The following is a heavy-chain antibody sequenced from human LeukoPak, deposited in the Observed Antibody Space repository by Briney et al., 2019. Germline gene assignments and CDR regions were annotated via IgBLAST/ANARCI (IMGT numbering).Heavy chain of an antibody. Sequence: ASVKVSCKASGYTFTSYGISWVRQAPGQGLEWMGWISAYNGNTNYAQKLQGRVTMTTDTSTSTAYKELRSLRSDDTAVYYCARSGLRFLEWLSSLDYWGQGTLVTVSS. D-gene: IGHD3-3*01. CDR1: GYTFTSYG. CDR2: ISAYNGNT. J-gene: IGHJ4*02. V-gene: IGHV1-18*01. CDR3: ARSGLRFLEWLSSLDY.